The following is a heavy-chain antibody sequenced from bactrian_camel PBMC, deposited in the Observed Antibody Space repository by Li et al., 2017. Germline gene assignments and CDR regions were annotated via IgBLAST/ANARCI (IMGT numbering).Heavy chain of an antibody. CDR3: AASQTGLCGNYIY. Sequence: DVQLVESGGGSVQPGGSLRLSCSVSGDTYNSYCMGWFRQAPGKEREGIAGIDTDGSTKYHDSVKGRFTISQDIGKNVMYLQMNSLKPEDTAMYRCAASQTGLCGNYIYWGQGTQVTVS. J-gene: IGHJ4*01. D-gene: IGHD2*01. CDR2: IDTDGST. V-gene: IGHV3S10*01. CDR1: GDTYNSYC.